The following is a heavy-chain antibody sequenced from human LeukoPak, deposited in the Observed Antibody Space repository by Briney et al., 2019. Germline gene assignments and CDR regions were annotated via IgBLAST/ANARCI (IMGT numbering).Heavy chain of an antibody. J-gene: IGHJ6*04. CDR1: GFPFSNYG. V-gene: IGHV3-30*02. CDR2: IRFDGTNK. D-gene: IGHD3-10*02. Sequence: GGSLRLSCVASGFPFSNYGMHWVRQAPGKGLEWVAYIRFDGTNKYYADSVKGQFTISRDNAKNSLYLQMNSLRAEDTAVYYCAELGITMIGGVWGKGTTVTISS. CDR3: AELGITMIGGV.